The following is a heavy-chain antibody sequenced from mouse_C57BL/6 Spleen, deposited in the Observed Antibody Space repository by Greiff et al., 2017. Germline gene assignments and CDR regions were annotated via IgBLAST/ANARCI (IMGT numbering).Heavy chain of an antibody. CDR2: INPNNGGT. CDR3: ATADYDRGYYAMDY. V-gene: IGHV1-26*01. Sequence: EVQLQQSGPELVKPGASVKISCKASGYTFTDYYMNWVKQSHGKSLEWIGDINPNNGGTSYNQKFKGKATLTVDKSSSTAYMELRSLTSEDSAVYYCATADYDRGYYAMDYWGQGTSVTVSS. D-gene: IGHD2-4*01. CDR1: GYTFTDYY. J-gene: IGHJ4*01.